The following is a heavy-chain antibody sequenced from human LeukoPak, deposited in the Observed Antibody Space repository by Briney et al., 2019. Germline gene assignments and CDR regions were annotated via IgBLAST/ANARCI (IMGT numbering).Heavy chain of an antibody. CDR3: AKDYYYRGYSGYEIDY. D-gene: IGHD5-12*01. V-gene: IGHV3-23*01. CDR2: ISGSGGST. J-gene: IGHJ4*02. Sequence: GGSLRLSCAASGFTFSSYAMSWVRQAPGKGLEWVSGISGSGGSTYYADSVKGRFTISRDNAKNSLYLQMNSLRAEDTALYYCAKDYYYRGYSGYEIDYWGQGTLVTVSS. CDR1: GFTFSSYA.